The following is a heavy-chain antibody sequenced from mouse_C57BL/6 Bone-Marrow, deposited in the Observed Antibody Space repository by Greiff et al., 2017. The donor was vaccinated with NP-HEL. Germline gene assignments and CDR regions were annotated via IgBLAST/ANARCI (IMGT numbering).Heavy chain of an antibody. V-gene: IGHV10-1*01. D-gene: IGHD2-14*01. CDR2: IRSKSNNYAT. Sequence: EVKLVESGGGLVQPKGSLKLSCAASGFSFNTYAMNWVRQAPGKGLEWVARIRSKSNNYATYYADSVKDRFTISRDDSESMLYLQMNNLKTEDTAMYYCVRVRRDYAMDYWGQGTSVTVSS. CDR1: GFSFNTYA. J-gene: IGHJ4*01. CDR3: VRVRRDYAMDY.